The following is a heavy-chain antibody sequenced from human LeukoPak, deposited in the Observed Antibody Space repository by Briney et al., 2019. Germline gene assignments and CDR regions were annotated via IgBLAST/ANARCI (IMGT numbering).Heavy chain of an antibody. D-gene: IGHD5-18*01. J-gene: IGHJ3*02. CDR1: GFTFSSYA. Sequence: PGGSLRLSCAASGFTFSSYAMSWVRQAPGKGLERVSAISGSASSTYYADSVKGRFTISRDNSKNTLYLQMNSLRAEDTAVYYCAKDRIQLDAFDIWGQGTMVTVSS. CDR3: AKDRIQLDAFDI. CDR2: ISGSASST. V-gene: IGHV3-23*01.